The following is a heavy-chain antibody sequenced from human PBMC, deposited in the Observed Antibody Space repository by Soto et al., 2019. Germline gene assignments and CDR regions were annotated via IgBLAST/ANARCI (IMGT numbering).Heavy chain of an antibody. Sequence: SETLSLTCTVSGGSISSYYWSWIRQPPGKGLEWIGYIYYSGSTNYNPSLKSRVTISVDTSKNQFSLKLSSVTAADTAVYYCARRRGYSYDLDYWVQGTLVTVSS. CDR2: IYYSGST. D-gene: IGHD5-18*01. V-gene: IGHV4-59*01. CDR3: ARRRGYSYDLDY. CDR1: GGSISSYY. J-gene: IGHJ4*02.